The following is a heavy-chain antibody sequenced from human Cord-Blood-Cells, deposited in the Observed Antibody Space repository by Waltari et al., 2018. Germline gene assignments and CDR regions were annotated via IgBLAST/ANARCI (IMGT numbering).Heavy chain of an antibody. CDR1: GGSISSSSYY. Sequence: QLPLQESGPGLVKPSETLSLTCTVSGGSISSSSYYWGWIRQPPGKGLEWIGSIYYSGSTYYNPSLKSRVTISVDTSKNQFSRKLSSVTAADTAVYYCARGSGSYGLWGQGTMVTVSS. CDR3: ARGSGSYGL. V-gene: IGHV4-39*01. J-gene: IGHJ3*01. CDR2: IYYSGST. D-gene: IGHD1-26*01.